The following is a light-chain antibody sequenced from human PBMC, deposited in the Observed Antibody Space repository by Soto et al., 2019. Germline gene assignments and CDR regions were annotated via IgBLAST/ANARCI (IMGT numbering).Light chain of an antibody. CDR3: QQYNNWPLT. Sequence: EIAMTQSPATLSVSPRERASLSCRASQSVSSNLAWYQQKPGQAPRLLIYGASTRATGIPARFSGSGSGTEFTLTISSLQSEDFAVYYCQQYNNWPLTFGGGTKVDIK. CDR2: GAS. V-gene: IGKV3-15*01. CDR1: QSVSSN. J-gene: IGKJ4*01.